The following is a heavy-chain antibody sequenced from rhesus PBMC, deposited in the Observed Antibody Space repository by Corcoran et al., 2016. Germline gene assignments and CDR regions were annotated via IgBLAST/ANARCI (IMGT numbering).Heavy chain of an antibody. CDR1: GGSISDSYR. Sequence: QVQLQESGPGVVKPSETLSLTRAVSGGSISDSYRWSWIRKPPGKGLEWSGYIYVSSTSTNYNPALISRVTISEATSTTQFSLNLSSCTAADTAVYYCASMGTIFGLVTRAFDFWGQWLRVSVSS. J-gene: IGHJ3*01. D-gene: IGHD3-3*01. CDR3: ASMGTIFGLVTRAFDF. CDR2: IYVSSTST. V-gene: IGHV4S10*01.